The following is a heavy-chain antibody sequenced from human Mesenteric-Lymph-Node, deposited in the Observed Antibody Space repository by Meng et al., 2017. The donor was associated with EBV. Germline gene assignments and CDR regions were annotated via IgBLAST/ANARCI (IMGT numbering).Heavy chain of an antibody. CDR1: GFSLNTSGMA. D-gene: IGHD3-10*01. J-gene: IGHJ4*02. CDR3: THIWITLDH. Sequence: QLTLKDSGPTVVKSTQPLTVTCSVSGFSLNTSGMAVGWVRQPPGKAPEWLALIFWDDDKRYSPSLKSRLTISRDTSENQVVLTMTNMAPEDTATYYCTHIWITLDHWGQGALVTVSS. V-gene: IGHV2-5*02. CDR2: IFWDDDK.